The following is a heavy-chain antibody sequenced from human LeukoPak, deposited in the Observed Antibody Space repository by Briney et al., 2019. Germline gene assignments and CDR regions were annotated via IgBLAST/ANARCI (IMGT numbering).Heavy chain of an antibody. Sequence: AGGSLRLPRAVPGLPFRGYWMRWGRQAPGKGLALVANINQDGSEKYFVDSVKGRFTISRDNAKNSLHLQMNTLRAEDTAVYYCARERDGRFFDYWGQGTLVTVSS. CDR1: GLPFRGYW. J-gene: IGHJ4*02. V-gene: IGHV3-7*01. CDR2: INQDGSEK. D-gene: IGHD5-24*01. CDR3: ARERDGRFFDY.